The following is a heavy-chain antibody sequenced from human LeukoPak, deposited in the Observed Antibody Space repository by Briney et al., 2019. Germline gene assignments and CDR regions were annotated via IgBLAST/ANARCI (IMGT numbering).Heavy chain of an antibody. D-gene: IGHD2-8*01. Sequence: GGSLRLSCAASGFTFSNYGMHWVRQAPGKGLEWVAVISYDGNEKYYADSVKGRFTISRDNSKNTLYLQMNSLRAEDTAVYYCAKRSEICTNGVCYMVFDYWGQGTLVTVSS. J-gene: IGHJ4*02. CDR1: GFTFSNYG. CDR3: AKRSEICTNGVCYMVFDY. V-gene: IGHV3-30*18. CDR2: ISYDGNEK.